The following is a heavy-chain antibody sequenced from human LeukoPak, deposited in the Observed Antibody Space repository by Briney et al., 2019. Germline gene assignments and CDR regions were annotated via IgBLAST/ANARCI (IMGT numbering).Heavy chain of an antibody. CDR1: GFTFSSYS. CDR3: AKDQVAAADQDY. J-gene: IGHJ4*02. D-gene: IGHD6-13*01. V-gene: IGHV3-23*01. Sequence: PGGSLRLSCAAPGFTFSSYSMNWVRQAPGKGLEWVSAISGSGGSTYYADSVKGRFTISRDNSKNTLYLQMNSLRAEDTAVYYCAKDQVAAADQDYWGQGTLVTVSS. CDR2: ISGSGGST.